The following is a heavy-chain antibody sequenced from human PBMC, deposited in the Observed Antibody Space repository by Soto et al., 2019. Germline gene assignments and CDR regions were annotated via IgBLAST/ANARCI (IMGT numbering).Heavy chain of an antibody. V-gene: IGHV1-46*01. D-gene: IGHD2-15*01. Sequence: ASVKVSCKASGYIFTAYSMHWVRQAPGQGLEWMGVVNPSGGSAHYAQSFEGRVTLTRDTSTSTFYMELSSLRSEDTAVYYCAREENCRGGTCYSEYFHHWGQGTLVTVSS. CDR1: GYIFTAYS. CDR3: AREENCRGGTCYSEYFHH. J-gene: IGHJ1*01. CDR2: VNPSGGSA.